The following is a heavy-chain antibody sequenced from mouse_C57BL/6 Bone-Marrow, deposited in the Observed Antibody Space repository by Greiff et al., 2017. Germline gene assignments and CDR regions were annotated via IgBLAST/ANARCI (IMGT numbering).Heavy chain of an antibody. CDR1: GYTFTSYG. CDR3: ARWRIYYDYDGVWWYFDV. D-gene: IGHD2-4*01. J-gene: IGHJ1*03. CDR2: IYPRSGNT. V-gene: IGHV1-81*01. Sequence: QVQLQQSGAELARPGASVKLSCKASGYTFTSYGISWVKQRTGQALEWIGEIYPRSGNTYYNEKFKGKATLTADKSSSTAYMELRSLTSEDSAVYFCARWRIYYDYDGVWWYFDVWGTGTTVTVSS.